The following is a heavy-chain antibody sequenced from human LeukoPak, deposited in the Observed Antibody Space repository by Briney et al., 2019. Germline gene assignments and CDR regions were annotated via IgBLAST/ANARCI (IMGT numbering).Heavy chain of an antibody. CDR2: INYDGSTS. CDR1: GFTFSNYW. J-gene: IGHJ4*02. V-gene: IGHV3-74*01. Sequence: GGSLRLSCAASGFTFSNYWMHWVRQAPGKGLVWVSRINYDGSTSYYADSVKGRFTISRDNAKNTLYLQMNSLRADDTAVYYCARDPSAADYANLYFXNWGQXILVTV. CDR3: ARDPSAADYANLYFXN. D-gene: IGHD4-17*01.